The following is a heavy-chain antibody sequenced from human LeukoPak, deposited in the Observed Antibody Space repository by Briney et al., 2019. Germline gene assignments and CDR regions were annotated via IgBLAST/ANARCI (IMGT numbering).Heavy chain of an antibody. CDR3: ARESGLFSPFDY. D-gene: IGHD2-21*01. V-gene: IGHV3-66*01. J-gene: IGHJ4*02. CDR2: IYSGGST. CDR1: GFTFSSYA. Sequence: GGSLRLSCAASGFTFSSYAMSWVRQAPGKGLEWVSVIYSGGSTYYADSVKGRFTISRDNSKNTLYLQMNSLRAEDTAVYYCARESGLFSPFDYWGQGTLVTVSS.